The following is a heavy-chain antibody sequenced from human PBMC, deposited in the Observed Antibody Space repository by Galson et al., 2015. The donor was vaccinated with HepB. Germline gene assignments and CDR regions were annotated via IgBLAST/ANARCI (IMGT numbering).Heavy chain of an antibody. CDR1: GYSFTSYW. V-gene: IGHV5-51*01. CDR3: ASTRGLGYSGYADAFDI. CDR2: IYPGDSDT. Sequence: QSGAEVKKPGESLRISCKGSGYSFTSYWIGWVRQMPGKGLEWMGIIYPGDSDTRYSPSFQGQVSISVDKSISTAYLQWSSLKASDTAMYYCASTRGLGYSGYADAFDIWGQGTMLTVSS. J-gene: IGHJ3*02. D-gene: IGHD5-12*01.